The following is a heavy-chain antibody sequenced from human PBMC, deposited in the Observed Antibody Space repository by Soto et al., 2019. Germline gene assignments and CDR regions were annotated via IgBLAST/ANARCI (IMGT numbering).Heavy chain of an antibody. D-gene: IGHD3-22*01. CDR3: ARVEEYDDSSGIPGVRGFDI. V-gene: IGHV4-30-4*01. CDR1: GGSISSGDYY. J-gene: IGHJ3*02. CDR2: IYYSGST. Sequence: SETLSLTCTVSGGSISSGDYYWSWIRQPPGKGLEWIGYIYYSGSTYYNPSLKSRVTISVDTSKNQFSLKLSSVTAADTAVYYCARVEEYDDSSGIPGVRGFDIWGQGTMVTVSS.